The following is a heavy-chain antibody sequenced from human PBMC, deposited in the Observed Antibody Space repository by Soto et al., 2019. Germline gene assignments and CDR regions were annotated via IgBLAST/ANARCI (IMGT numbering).Heavy chain of an antibody. J-gene: IGHJ6*02. CDR3: ARVYDFWSGDYYYYGMDV. CDR2: IIPIFGTA. CDR1: GGTFSSYA. V-gene: IGHV1-69*13. Sequence: SVKVSCKASGGTFSSYAISWVRQAPGQGLEWMGGIIPIFGTANYAQKFQGRVTITADESTSTAYMELSSLRSEDTAVYYCARVYDFWSGDYYYYGMDVWGQGTTVTVSS. D-gene: IGHD3-3*01.